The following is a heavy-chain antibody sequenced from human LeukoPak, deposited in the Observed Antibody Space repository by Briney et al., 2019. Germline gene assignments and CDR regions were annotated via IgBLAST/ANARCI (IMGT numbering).Heavy chain of an antibody. V-gene: IGHV3-7*01. CDR1: GFTFSSYW. CDR2: IKQDGSEK. Sequence: GGSLRLSCAASGFTFSSYWMSWVRQAPGKGLEWVANIKQDGSEKYYVDSVKGRFTISRDNAKNSLYLQMNSLRAEDTAVYYCARDVRLGASNNWFDPWGQGTLVTVSS. J-gene: IGHJ5*02. CDR3: ARDVRLGASNNWFDP.